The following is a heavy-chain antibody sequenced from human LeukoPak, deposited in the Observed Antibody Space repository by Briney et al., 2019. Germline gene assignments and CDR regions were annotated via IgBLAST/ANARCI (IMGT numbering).Heavy chain of an antibody. CDR1: GFTFDDYA. CDR2: ISWNSGSI. J-gene: IGHJ4*02. D-gene: IGHD1-7*01. Sequence: PGRSLRLSCAASGFTFDDYAMHWVRQAPGKGLEWVSGISWNSGSIGYADSVKGRFTISRDNAKNSLYLQMNSLRAEDTALYYCAKDFFPTGTTPLFDYWGQGTLVTVSS. V-gene: IGHV3-9*01. CDR3: AKDFFPTGTTPLFDY.